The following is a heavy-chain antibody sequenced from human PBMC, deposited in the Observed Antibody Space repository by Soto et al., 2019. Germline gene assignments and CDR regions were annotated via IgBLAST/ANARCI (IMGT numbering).Heavy chain of an antibody. CDR3: ARVVNGSGWNWFDP. CDR1: GGSTSSGGYD. D-gene: IGHD6-19*01. J-gene: IGHJ5*02. CDR2: IYYSGST. V-gene: IGHV4-31*03. Sequence: QVQLQESGPGLVKPSQTLSLTCTVSGGSTSSGGYDWSWNRQHPGKGLEWIEYIYYSGSTYDSPSLESRVTTAVEASKTQFSLKLSSVTPAGTAVYYCARVVNGSGWNWFDPWGQGTLVTVSS.